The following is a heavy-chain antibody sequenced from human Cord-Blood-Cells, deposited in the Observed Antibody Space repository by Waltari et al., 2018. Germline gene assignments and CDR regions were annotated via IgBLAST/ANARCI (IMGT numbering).Heavy chain of an antibody. Sequence: GFTFSSYAMHWVRQAPGKGLEWGAVISYDGSNKYYADSVKGRFTISRDNSKNTLYLQMNSLRAEDTAVYYCARDDYGGNSAPEYFQHWGQGTLVTVSS. CDR2: ISYDGSNK. J-gene: IGHJ1*01. CDR1: GFTFSSYA. CDR3: ARDDYGGNSAPEYFQH. D-gene: IGHD4-17*01. V-gene: IGHV3-30-3*01.